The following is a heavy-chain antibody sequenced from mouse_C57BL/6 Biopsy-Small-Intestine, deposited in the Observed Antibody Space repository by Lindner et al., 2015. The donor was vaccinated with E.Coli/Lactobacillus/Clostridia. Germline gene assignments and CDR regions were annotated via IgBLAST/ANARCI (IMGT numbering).Heavy chain of an antibody. V-gene: IGHV1-18*01. D-gene: IGHD2-14*01. Sequence: SVKVSCKASGYTFTDYYMHWVRQAPGQGLEWMGWINPNSGGTNYAQKFQGRVIMTRDTSITTAYMELSRLRSDDTAVYYCARDTTIGGSGWSCFDYWGQGTLVSVSS. J-gene: IGHJ4*01. CDR3: ARDTTIGGSGWSCFDY. CDR1: GYTFTDYY. CDR2: INPNSGGT.